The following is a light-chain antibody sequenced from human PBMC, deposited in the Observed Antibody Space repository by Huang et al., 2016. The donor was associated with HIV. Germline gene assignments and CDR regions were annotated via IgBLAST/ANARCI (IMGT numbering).Light chain of an antibody. CDR3: EEYSRSCT. Sequence: EIVLTKSPVTLSLSPGERATLSCRASESISNNYLAWYQQKPGQAPRLLIYGASSRATGTPERFSDSGSRTGSTININNMEPEVFVQYYYEEYSRSCTFGQGTKVEIK. CDR2: GAS. CDR1: ESISNNY. V-gene: IGKV3-20*01. J-gene: IGKJ1*01.